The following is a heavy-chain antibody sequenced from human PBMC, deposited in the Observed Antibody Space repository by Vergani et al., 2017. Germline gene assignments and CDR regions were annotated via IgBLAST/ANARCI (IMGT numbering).Heavy chain of an antibody. CDR1: GYSFTSYW. CDR2: IYPGDSDT. CDR3: ARLYTSSRDGYYYGSGMVNWFDP. D-gene: IGHD3-10*01. V-gene: IGHV5-51*03. J-gene: IGHJ5*02. Sequence: EVQLVQSGAEVKKPGESLKISCKGSGYSFTSYWIGWVRQMPGKGLEWMGIIYPGDSDTRYSPSFQGQVTISADKSISTAYLPWSSLKASDTAMYYCARLYTSSRDGYYYGSGMVNWFDPWGQGTLVTVSS.